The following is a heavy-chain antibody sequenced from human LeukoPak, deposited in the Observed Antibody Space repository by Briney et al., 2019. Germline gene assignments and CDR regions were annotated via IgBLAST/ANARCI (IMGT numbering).Heavy chain of an antibody. CDR3: AREARVPAVGDDAFDI. V-gene: IGHV3-7*01. CDR1: GFTFSSYA. Sequence: GGSLRLSCAASGFTFSSYAMSWVRQAPGKGLEWVANIKQDGGDKHYVDSVKGRFTISRDSAKNSVYLQMSSLRAEDTAVYYCAREARVPAVGDDAFDIWGQPTKPSVSS. CDR2: IKQDGGDK. J-gene: IGHJ3*02. D-gene: IGHD2-2*01.